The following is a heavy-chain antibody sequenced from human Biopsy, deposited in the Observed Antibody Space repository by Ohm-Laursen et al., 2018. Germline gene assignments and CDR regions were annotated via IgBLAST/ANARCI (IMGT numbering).Heavy chain of an antibody. J-gene: IGHJ4*02. CDR3: ARMPHFDY. Sequence: SDTLSLTCTVSGDSISSDYYWTWIRQVPGEGLEWIAYMHHSGPTYTYYNPSLKSRVAISVEVSKNQFSLRLIYVTAADTAVYYCARMPHFDYWGQGILVTVSS. D-gene: IGHD2-2*01. V-gene: IGHV4-30-4*02. CDR2: MHHSGPT. CDR1: GDSISSDYY.